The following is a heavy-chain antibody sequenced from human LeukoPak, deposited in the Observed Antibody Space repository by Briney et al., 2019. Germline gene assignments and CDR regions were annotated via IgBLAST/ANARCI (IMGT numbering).Heavy chain of an antibody. CDR1: GFTFTSSA. D-gene: IGHD3-22*01. J-gene: IGHJ4*02. CDR2: IVVGSGNT. Sequence: ASVKVSCKASGFTFTSSAMQWVRQARGQRLEWIGWIVVGSGNTNYAQKFQERVTITRDMSTSTAYMELSSLRSEDTAVYYCAAAAYYDSSGYCYSRWGFDYWGQGTLVTVSS. CDR3: AAAAYYDSSGYCYSRWGFDY. V-gene: IGHV1-58*02.